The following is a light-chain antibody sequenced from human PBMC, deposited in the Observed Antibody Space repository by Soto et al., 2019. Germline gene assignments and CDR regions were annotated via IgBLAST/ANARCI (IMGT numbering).Light chain of an antibody. V-gene: IGLV2-14*01. Sequence: QSALPQPASVSGSPGQSITISCTGTSSDVGAYNYVSWYQHHPGKVPKLLIYEVTNRPSGVSDRFSGSKSGNTASLTISGLQAADEADYYCSSKRDSSTLFVFGTGTKVT. J-gene: IGLJ1*01. CDR1: SSDVGAYNY. CDR2: EVT. CDR3: SSKRDSSTLFV.